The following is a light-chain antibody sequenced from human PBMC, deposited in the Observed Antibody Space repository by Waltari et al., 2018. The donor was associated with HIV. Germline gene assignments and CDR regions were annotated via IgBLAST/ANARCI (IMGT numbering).Light chain of an antibody. Sequence: ETVMTQSPVTLSVSPGERANLSCRASQSVGNNVTWYQHKSDQAPRLLIYGASTRATAIPARFSGSGSGTEFTLTITSLQSDDYATYYCQQYQTWPLTFGPGTTVDI. CDR2: GAS. CDR1: QSVGNN. V-gene: IGKV3-15*01. J-gene: IGKJ3*01. CDR3: QQYQTWPLT.